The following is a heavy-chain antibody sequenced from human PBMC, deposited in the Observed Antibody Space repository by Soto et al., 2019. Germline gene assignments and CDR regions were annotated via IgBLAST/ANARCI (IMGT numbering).Heavy chain of an antibody. D-gene: IGHD1-26*01. J-gene: IGHJ4*02. V-gene: IGHV1-69*13. CDR2: IIPLSGAA. CDR1: GGTLSNYV. CDR3: AREGFGGSYLVS. Sequence: SVKVSCKASGGTLSNYVIIWVRQAPGQGLEWMGGIIPLSGAANYAQKFQGRVTITADESTDTAFMDLTSLRSEDTAVYYCAREGFGGSYLVSWGQGILVTVSS.